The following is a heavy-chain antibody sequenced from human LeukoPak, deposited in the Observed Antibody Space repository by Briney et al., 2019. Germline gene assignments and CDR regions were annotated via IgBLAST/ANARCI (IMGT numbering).Heavy chain of an antibody. D-gene: IGHD3-10*01. J-gene: IGHJ4*02. CDR1: GFTFSSYA. V-gene: IGHV3-30*04. Sequence: PGGSLRLSCAASGFTFSSYAMHWVRQAPGKGLEWVAVISYDGSNKYYADSVKGRFTIYRDNSKNTLYLQMNSLRAEDTAVYCCEGPPSGSYYPFDYWGQGTLVTVSS. CDR2: ISYDGSNK. CDR3: EGPPSGSYYPFDY.